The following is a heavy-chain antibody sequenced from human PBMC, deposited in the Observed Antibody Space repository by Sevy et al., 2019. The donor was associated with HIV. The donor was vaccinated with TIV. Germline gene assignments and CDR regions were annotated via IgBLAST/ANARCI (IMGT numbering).Heavy chain of an antibody. J-gene: IGHJ3*02. CDR1: GFTFSSYA. V-gene: IGHV3-30-3*01. Sequence: GGSLRLSCAASGFTFSSYAMHWVRQAPGKGLEWVAVISYDGSNKYYADSVKGRFTISRDNSKNTRYLQMNSLRAEDTAVYYCARPLGSGDWLLHHPDAFDIWGQGTMVTVSS. D-gene: IGHD3-9*01. CDR2: ISYDGSNK. CDR3: ARPLGSGDWLLHHPDAFDI.